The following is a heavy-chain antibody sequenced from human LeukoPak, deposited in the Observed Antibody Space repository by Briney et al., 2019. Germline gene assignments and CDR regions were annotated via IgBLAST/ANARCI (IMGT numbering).Heavy chain of an antibody. V-gene: IGHV4-59*12. J-gene: IGHJ4*02. CDR2: IYYSGST. D-gene: IGHD3-10*01. Sequence: SETLSLTCTVSGGSISSYYWSWIRQPPGKGLEWIGYIYYSGSTNYNPSLKSRVTISVDTSKNQFSLKLSSVTAADTAVYYCAISGGSGSYYQYYFDYWGQGTLVTVSS. CDR1: GGSISSYY. CDR3: AISGGSGSYYQYYFDY.